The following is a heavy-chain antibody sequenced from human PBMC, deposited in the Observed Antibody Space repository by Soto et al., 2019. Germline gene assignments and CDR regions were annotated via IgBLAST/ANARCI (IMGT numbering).Heavy chain of an antibody. CDR2: ISRSGGST. CDR1: GFTFNSYA. CDR3: AKDLVHGNYFDY. Sequence: GGSLRLSCAASGFTFNSYAMSWVRQAPGKGLEWVSTISRSGGSTYYADSVKGRFTISRDNSKNTLYLQMNSLRADDTAVYYCAKDLVHGNYFDYWGQGTQVTVSS. D-gene: IGHD3-10*01. J-gene: IGHJ4*02. V-gene: IGHV3-23*01.